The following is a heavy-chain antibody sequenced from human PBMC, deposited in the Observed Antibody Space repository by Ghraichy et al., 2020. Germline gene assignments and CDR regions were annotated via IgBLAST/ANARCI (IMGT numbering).Heavy chain of an antibody. CDR1: GFTFSSYA. CDR2: ISSTGIST. CDR3: AKVPGY. Sequence: GGSLRLSCAASGFTFSSYAMSWVRQAPGKGLEWVSAISSTGISTYYADSVKGRFTISRDNSKNTLFLHMNSLRVEDTAVYYCAKVPGYWGQGALVTVSS. J-gene: IGHJ4*02. V-gene: IGHV3-23*01.